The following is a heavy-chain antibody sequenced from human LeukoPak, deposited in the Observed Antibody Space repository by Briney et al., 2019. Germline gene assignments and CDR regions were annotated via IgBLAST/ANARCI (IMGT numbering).Heavy chain of an antibody. CDR3: ARHPYNNESGAFPMGDH. CDR1: GYTFTSYG. CDR2: ISTYTGDT. J-gene: IGHJ4*02. Sequence: ASVKVSCKASGYTFTSYGISWVRQAPGQGLEWMGWISTYTGDTSYAQKLQGRVTMITDTSTSTAYMERRSLRSDDTAVYYCARHPYNNESGAFPMGDHWGQGTLVTVSS. D-gene: IGHD2-15*01. V-gene: IGHV1-18*01.